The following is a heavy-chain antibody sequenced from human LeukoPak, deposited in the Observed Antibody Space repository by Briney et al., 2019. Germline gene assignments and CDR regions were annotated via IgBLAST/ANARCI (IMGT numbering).Heavy chain of an antibody. Sequence: GGSLRLSCAVSGFTVSSNYLSRVRQAPGKGLEWVSVIYSGGSTYYADSVKGRFTISRDNSKNTLYLQMNSLRAEDTAVYYCARAWGSSTWLFDYWGQGTLVTVSS. J-gene: IGHJ4*02. CDR3: ARAWGSSTWLFDY. D-gene: IGHD6-13*01. CDR2: IYSGGST. CDR1: GFTVSSNY. V-gene: IGHV3-53*01.